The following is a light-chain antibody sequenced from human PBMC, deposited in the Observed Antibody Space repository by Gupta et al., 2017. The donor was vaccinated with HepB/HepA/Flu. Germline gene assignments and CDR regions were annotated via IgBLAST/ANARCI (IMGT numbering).Light chain of an antibody. CDR3: QQYNSYSRT. V-gene: IGKV1-5*03. CDR1: QSINTW. J-gene: IGKJ1*01. Sequence: DIQMTQSPSTLSASVGNRVAITCRASQSINTWLAWYQQKPGKAPKLLIYEASTVATGVPSRFSGSVSGTKFTLTISSLQPDDFATYYCQQYNSYSRTFGQGTKVEV. CDR2: EAS.